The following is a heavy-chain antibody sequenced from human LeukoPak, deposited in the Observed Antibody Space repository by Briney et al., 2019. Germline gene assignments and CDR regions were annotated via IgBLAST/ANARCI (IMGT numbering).Heavy chain of an antibody. D-gene: IGHD2-2*01. CDR2: INHSGST. J-gene: IGHJ4*02. CDR3: ARGRGVVGK. Sequence: SETLSLTCAVYGGSFSGYYWSWIRQPPGKGQEWIGEINHSGSTNYNPSLKSRVTISVDTSKNQFSLKLSSVTAADTAVYYCARGRGVVGKWGQGTLVTVSS. V-gene: IGHV4-34*01. CDR1: GGSFSGYY.